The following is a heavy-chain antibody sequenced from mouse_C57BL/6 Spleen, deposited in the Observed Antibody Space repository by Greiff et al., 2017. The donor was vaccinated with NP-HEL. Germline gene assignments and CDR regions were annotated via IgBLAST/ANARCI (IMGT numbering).Heavy chain of an antibody. V-gene: IGHV3-6*01. CDR1: GYSITSGYY. D-gene: IGHD1-1*01. CDR3: ARDGHYGSTWFAY. J-gene: IGHJ3*01. CDR2: ISYDGSN. Sequence: ESGPGLVKPSQSLSLTCSVTGYSITSGYYWNWIRQFPGNKLEWMGYISYDGSNNYNPSLKNRISITRDTSKNQFFLKLNSVTTEDTATYYCARDGHYGSTWFAYWGQGTLVTVSA.